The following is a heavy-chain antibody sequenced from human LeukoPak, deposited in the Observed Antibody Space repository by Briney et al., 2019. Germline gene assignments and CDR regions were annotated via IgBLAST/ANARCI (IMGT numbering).Heavy chain of an antibody. CDR1: GGSFSGYY. V-gene: IGHV4-34*01. CDR2: INHSGST. Sequence: SETLSLTCAVYGGSFSGYYWSWIRQPPGKGLEWIGEINHSGSTNYNPSLKSRVTISVDTSKNQFSLKLSSVTAADTAVYYCARDSWPTVSSHGDDAFDIWGQGTMVTVSS. CDR3: ARDSWPTVSSHGDDAFDI. J-gene: IGHJ3*02. D-gene: IGHD4-17*01.